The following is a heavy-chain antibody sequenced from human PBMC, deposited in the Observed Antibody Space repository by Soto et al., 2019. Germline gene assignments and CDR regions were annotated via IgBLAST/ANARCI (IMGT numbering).Heavy chain of an antibody. V-gene: IGHV1-3*01. D-gene: IGHD3-22*01. CDR2: INPGHGNT. Sequence: AASVKVSCKASGYTFTSYGISWVRQAPGQGLEWMGWINPGHGNTKYSQNFQGRVTITRDTSASTVYMELSSLRSEDTAVYYCARTYYDGDGYYPYWG. CDR3: ARTYYDGDGYYPY. CDR1: GYTFTSYG. J-gene: IGHJ4*01.